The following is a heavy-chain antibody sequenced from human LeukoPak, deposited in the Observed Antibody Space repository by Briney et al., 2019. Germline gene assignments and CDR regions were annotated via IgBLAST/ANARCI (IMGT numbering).Heavy chain of an antibody. Sequence: SVKVSCKASGGTFSSYAISWVRQAPGQGLEWMGGIIPIFGTANYAQKFQGRVTITADESTSTAYMELSSLRSEDTAVYYCARDRGYPWGTESWGQGTLVTVSS. D-gene: IGHD3-10*01. CDR2: IIPIFGTA. V-gene: IGHV1-69*13. CDR3: ARDRGYPWGTES. CDR1: GGTFSSYA. J-gene: IGHJ5*02.